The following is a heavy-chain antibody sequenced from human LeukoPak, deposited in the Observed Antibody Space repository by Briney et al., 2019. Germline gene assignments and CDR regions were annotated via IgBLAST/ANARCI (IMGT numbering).Heavy chain of an antibody. J-gene: IGHJ5*02. V-gene: IGHV1-18*01. Sequence: ASVKVSCKASGYTFSSYGISWVRQAPGQGLEWMGWISAYNGNTNYAQKLQGRVTMTTDTSTSTAYMELRSLGSDGTAVYYCARDPYYDSWSGYTSNWFDPWGQGTLVTVSA. CDR1: GYTFSSYG. CDR2: ISAYNGNT. D-gene: IGHD3-3*01. CDR3: ARDPYYDSWSGYTSNWFDP.